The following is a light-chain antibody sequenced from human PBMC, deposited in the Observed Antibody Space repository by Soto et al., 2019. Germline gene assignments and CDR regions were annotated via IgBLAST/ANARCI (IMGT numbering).Light chain of an antibody. J-gene: IGKJ3*01. Sequence: EMVMTQSPATLSVSPGERVTLSCRASESVHRNLAWYQQKPGQGPSLLIYYASTRATGVPDRFTGSGSGTEFTLTISSLQSEDFVVYHCQHYSNCLPTFGPGTKVEIK. V-gene: IGKV3-15*01. CDR2: YAS. CDR3: QHYSNCLPT. CDR1: ESVHRN.